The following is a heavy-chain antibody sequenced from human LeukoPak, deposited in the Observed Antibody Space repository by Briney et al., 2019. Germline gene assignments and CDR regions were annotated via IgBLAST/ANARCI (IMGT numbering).Heavy chain of an antibody. CDR2: FDPEDGET. V-gene: IGHV1-24*01. CDR1: GYTLTELS. CDR3: ATETSGSYRRWFDP. Sequence: ASVKVSCKVSGYTLTELSMHWVRQAPGKGLEWMGGFDPEDGETIYAQKFQGRVTMTEDTSTDTAYMELSSLRSEDTAVYYCATETSGSYRRWFDPWGQGTLVTVSS. J-gene: IGHJ5*02. D-gene: IGHD1-26*01.